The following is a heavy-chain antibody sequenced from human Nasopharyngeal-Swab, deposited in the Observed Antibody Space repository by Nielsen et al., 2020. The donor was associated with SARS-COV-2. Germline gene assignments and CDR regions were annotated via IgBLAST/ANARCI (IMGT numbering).Heavy chain of an antibody. D-gene: IGHD2-15*01. CDR1: GYTFTSYG. J-gene: IGHJ4*02. V-gene: IGHV1-18*01. Sequence: ASVKVSCKASGYTFTSYGISWVRQAPGQGLEWMGWISAYNGNTNYAQKLQGRVTVTTDTSTSTAYMELRSLRSDDTAVYYCARVGPDIVVVVAAAPDYWGQGTLVTVSS. CDR2: ISAYNGNT. CDR3: ARVGPDIVVVVAAAPDY.